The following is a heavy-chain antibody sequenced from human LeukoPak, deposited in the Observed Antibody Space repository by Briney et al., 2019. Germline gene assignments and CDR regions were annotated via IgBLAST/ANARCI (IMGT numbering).Heavy chain of an antibody. CDR2: ISGSGGST. CDR3: ARAPVAGLSDY. CDR1: GFTFSSYA. D-gene: IGHD6-19*01. V-gene: IGHV3-23*01. J-gene: IGHJ4*02. Sequence: GGSLRLSCAASGFTFSSYAMSWVRQAPGKGLEWVSGISGSGGSTYYADSVKGRFTISRDNSKNTLYLQMNSLRAEDTAVYYCARAPVAGLSDYWGQGTLVTVSS.